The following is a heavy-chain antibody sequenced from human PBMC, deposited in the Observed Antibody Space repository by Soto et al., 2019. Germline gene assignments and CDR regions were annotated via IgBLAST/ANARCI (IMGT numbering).Heavy chain of an antibody. J-gene: IGHJ6*03. CDR3: ARGLILWFGELSRRGGYYYYMDV. V-gene: IGHV4-34*01. CDR1: GGSFSGYQ. D-gene: IGHD3-10*01. CDR2: INDSGNI. Sequence: SETLSLTCAVYGGSFSGYQWTWIRQTPGKGLXXXXEINDSGNINYNPSLKSRVTILVDTAKKQISLKLSSVTAADTAVYYCARGLILWFGELSRRGGYYYYMDVWGKGTTVPVSS.